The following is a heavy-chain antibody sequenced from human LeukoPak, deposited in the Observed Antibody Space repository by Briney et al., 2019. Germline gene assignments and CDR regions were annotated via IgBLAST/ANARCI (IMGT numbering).Heavy chain of an antibody. CDR2: ICGNCGTA. J-gene: IGHJ4*02. CDR1: GFTFNNYA. Sequence: GGSLRLSCAASGFTFNNYAMNWVRQAPGKGLEWVSSICGNCGTAYYVDSVKGRFTTSRDNSKNTLYLQMTSLRAEDTAVYYCAKHYCSDASCSVFSFDSWGQGTLVTVSS. CDR3: AKHYCSDASCSVFSFDS. D-gene: IGHD2-2*01. V-gene: IGHV3-23*01.